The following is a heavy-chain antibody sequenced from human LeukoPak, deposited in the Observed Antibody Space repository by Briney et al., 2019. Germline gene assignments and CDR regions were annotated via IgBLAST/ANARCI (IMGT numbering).Heavy chain of an antibody. CDR1: GGSFSIYY. CDR3: ARHPRGYGDYALDY. V-gene: IGHV4-4*07. CDR2: IYTSGTT. D-gene: IGHD4-17*01. Sequence: PSETLSLTCTVSGGSFSIYYWNWIRQPAGKGLEWIGRIYTSGTTNYNPSLKSRVSMSVDASKNQFSLKLSSVTAADTAVYYCARHPRGYGDYALDYWGQGALVTVSS. J-gene: IGHJ4*02.